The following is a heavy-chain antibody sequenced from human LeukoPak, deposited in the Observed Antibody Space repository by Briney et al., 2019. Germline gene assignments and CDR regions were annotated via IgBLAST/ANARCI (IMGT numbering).Heavy chain of an antibody. CDR2: IYSSGST. Sequence: SETLSLTCTVSGGSISSGNYYWSWIRQPAGKGLEGIGRIYSSGSTNYNPSLKSRVTISVDTSKNQFSLKLSSVTAADTAVYYCARGGYCGGDSYFYYWGQGTLVTVSS. CDR3: ARGGYCGGDSYFYY. CDR1: GGSISSGNYY. V-gene: IGHV4-61*02. J-gene: IGHJ4*02. D-gene: IGHD2-21*02.